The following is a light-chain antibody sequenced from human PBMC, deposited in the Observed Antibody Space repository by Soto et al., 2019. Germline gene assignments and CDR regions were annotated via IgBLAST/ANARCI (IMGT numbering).Light chain of an antibody. J-gene: IGKJ4*01. CDR2: DAS. CDR3: QQRSNWPST. Sequence: EIVLTQSPVTLSLSPGERATLSCRASQTVGSYLAWYQQKPGQAPRLLIYDASNRAASIPARFSGSGSGTDFTLTINSLEPEDFAVYYCQQRSNWPSTFGGGTKVEIK. V-gene: IGKV3-11*01. CDR1: QTVGSY.